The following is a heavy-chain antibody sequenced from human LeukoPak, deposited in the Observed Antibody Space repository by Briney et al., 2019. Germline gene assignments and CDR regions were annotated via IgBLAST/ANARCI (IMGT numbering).Heavy chain of an antibody. CDR2: TYSGGNT. J-gene: IGHJ4*02. CDR3: ARGRNYFPIDY. V-gene: IGHV3-53*01. Sequence: GGSLRLSCAASGFTVSSSYMTWVRQTGGKGREWDAVTYSGGNTHYADSVKGRFTISRDNSKNTLYLQMSSLRVEDTAIYYCARGRNYFPIDYWGQGTFVIVSS. CDR1: GFTVSSSY. D-gene: IGHD2/OR15-2a*01.